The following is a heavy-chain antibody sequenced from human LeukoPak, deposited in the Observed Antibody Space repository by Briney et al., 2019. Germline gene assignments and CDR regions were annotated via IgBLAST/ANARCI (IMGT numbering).Heavy chain of an antibody. CDR3: ASQNFGLFHH. V-gene: IGHV3-7*01. D-gene: IGHD3-3*01. CDR1: GFSLSTYW. CDR2: IKQDGSDK. Sequence: TGGSLRLSCAASGFSLSTYWMSWVRQAPGKGLEWVANIKQDGSDKYHVDSVKGRFTISRDNAKNSLYLQMNTLRAEDTAVYYCASQNFGLFHHWRQGVLVTVSS. J-gene: IGHJ4*02.